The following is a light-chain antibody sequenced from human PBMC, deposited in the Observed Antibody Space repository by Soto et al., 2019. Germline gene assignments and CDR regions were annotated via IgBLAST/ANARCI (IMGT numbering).Light chain of an antibody. V-gene: IGLV2-14*03. J-gene: IGLJ1*01. Sequence: QSALTQPASVSGSPGQSITISCTGTTSDVGAYNHVSWYQHHPGKAPKLMIYDVNNRPSGVSNRFSGSKSGNTASLTISGLQAEDEADYYCTSYTSSNTYVFGTGTKLTVL. CDR3: TSYTSSNTYV. CDR2: DVN. CDR1: TSDVGAYNH.